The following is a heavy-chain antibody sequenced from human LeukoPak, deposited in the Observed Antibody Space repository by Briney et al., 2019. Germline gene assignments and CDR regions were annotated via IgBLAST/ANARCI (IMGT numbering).Heavy chain of an antibody. CDR3: ARAEPYYDFWSGYYSDAFDI. CDR1: GGSFSGYY. J-gene: IGHJ3*02. CDR2: INHSGST. D-gene: IGHD3-3*01. Sequence: SQTLSLTCAVYGGSFSGYYWSWIRQPPGKGLEWIGEINHSGSTNYNPSLKSRVTISVDTSKNQFSLKLSSVTAADTAVYYCARAEPYYDFWSGYYSDAFDIWGQGIMVTVSS. V-gene: IGHV4-34*01.